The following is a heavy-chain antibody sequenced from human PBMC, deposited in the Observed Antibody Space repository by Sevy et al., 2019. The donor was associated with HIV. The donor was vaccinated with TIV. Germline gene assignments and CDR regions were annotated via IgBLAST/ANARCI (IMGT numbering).Heavy chain of an antibody. CDR2: ISYSGST. CDR3: ARGGGRTDWGMDV. CDR1: GGSISSYY. Sequence: SETLSLTCTVSGGSISSYYWSWIRQPPGKGLEWIGYISYSGSTNDNPSLRSRVTISIDTSKNQFSLRLSSVSAADTIAYYCARGGGRTDWGMDVWGPGTTVTVSS. D-gene: IGHD1-1*01. V-gene: IGHV4-59*01. J-gene: IGHJ6*02.